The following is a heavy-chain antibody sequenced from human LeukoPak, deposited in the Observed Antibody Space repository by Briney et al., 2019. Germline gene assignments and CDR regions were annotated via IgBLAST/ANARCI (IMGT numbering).Heavy chain of an antibody. CDR3: AKHAISPGKRWFDP. V-gene: IGHV3-74*01. D-gene: IGHD4-23*01. J-gene: IGHJ5*02. CDR1: GFTFSSYW. CDR2: INSDGSST. Sequence: PGGSLRLSCAASGFTFSSYWMHWVRQAPGKGLVWVSRINSDGSSTSYADSVRGRFTISRDNSKNTLYLQMNSLRAEDTALYYCAKHAISPGKRWFDPWGQGTLATVSS.